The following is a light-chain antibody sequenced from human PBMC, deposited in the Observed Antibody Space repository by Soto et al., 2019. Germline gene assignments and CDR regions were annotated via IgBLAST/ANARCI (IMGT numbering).Light chain of an antibody. CDR1: QRVSNH. V-gene: IGKV3-15*01. CDR3: LQYNNWPWT. Sequence: ETVMTQSPVTLSVSPGYTATLSCRASQRVSNHLAWYQQRPGQAPRLLIYAASTRATGIPVRFSGSGSETEFTLTIRSLQSEDFALYYCLQYNNWPWTFGQGTKVEIK. J-gene: IGKJ1*01. CDR2: AAS.